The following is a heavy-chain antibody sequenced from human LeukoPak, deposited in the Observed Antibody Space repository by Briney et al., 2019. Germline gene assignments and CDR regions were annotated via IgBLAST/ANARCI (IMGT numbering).Heavy chain of an antibody. CDR2: IYYSGST. Sequence: SETLSLTCTVSGGSISSGDYYWSWIRQPPGKGLEWIGYIYYSGSTYYNPSLKSRVTISVHTSKNQFSLKLSSVTAADTAVYYCARQLRFLEWSTAYDAFDIWGQGTMVTVSS. CDR1: GGSISSGDYY. D-gene: IGHD3-3*01. V-gene: IGHV4-30-4*08. CDR3: ARQLRFLEWSTAYDAFDI. J-gene: IGHJ3*02.